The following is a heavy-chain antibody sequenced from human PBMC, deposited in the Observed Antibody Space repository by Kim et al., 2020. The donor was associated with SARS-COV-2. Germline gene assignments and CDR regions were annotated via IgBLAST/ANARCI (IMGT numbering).Heavy chain of an antibody. J-gene: IGHJ3*02. D-gene: IGHD2-15*01. CDR1: GFTFSRFA. CDR3: AKDFYWDNSGAGAVDM. CDR2: ISGSGGST. V-gene: IGHV3-23*01. Sequence: GGSLRLSCAASGFTFSRFAMNWVRQAPGKGLEWVSGISGSGGSTYYADSVKGRFTFSRDNSKNTLYLQMNSLRAEDTAVYNCAKDFYWDNSGAGAVDMWG.